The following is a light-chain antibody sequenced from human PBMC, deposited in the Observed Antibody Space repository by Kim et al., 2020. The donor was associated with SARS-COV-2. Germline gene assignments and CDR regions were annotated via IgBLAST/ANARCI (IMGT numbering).Light chain of an antibody. Sequence: AAVGDTVTITCRASQGSSSSLAWYQQKPGKAPKLLVYAASRLESGVPSRFSGSGSGTDYTLTISSLQPEDFATYHCQQCYSTPFTFGGGTKVDIK. CDR3: QQCYSTPFT. CDR2: AAS. J-gene: IGKJ4*01. CDR1: QGSSSS. V-gene: IGKV1-NL1*01.